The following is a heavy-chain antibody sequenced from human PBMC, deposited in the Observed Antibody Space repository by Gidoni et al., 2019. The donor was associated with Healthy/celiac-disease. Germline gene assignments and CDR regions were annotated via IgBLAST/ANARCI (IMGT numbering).Heavy chain of an antibody. Sequence: QVQLQESGPGLVKPSETLSLTCTVSGGSVSSGSSYWSWIRQPPGKGLEWIGYIYYSGSTNYNPSLKSRVTISVDTSKNQFSLKLSSVTAADTAVYYCAREIVVVPAAIRVRGNWFDPWGQGTLVTVSS. V-gene: IGHV4-61*01. CDR2: IYYSGST. CDR3: AREIVVVPAAIRVRGNWFDP. D-gene: IGHD2-2*02. CDR1: GGSVSSGSSY. J-gene: IGHJ5*02.